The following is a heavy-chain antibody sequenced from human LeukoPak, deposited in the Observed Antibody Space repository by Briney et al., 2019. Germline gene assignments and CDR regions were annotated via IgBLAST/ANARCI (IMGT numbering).Heavy chain of an antibody. D-gene: IGHD2-15*01. CDR1: GYTFTTYA. Sequence: GASVKVSCKASGYTFTTYAMHWVRQAPGQRLEWMGWINAGNGNTKYSQKFQGRVTITRDTSASTAYMELSSLRSEDTAVYYCARGGSPYRYFDYWGQGTLVTVSS. J-gene: IGHJ4*02. CDR3: ARGGSPYRYFDY. V-gene: IGHV1-3*01. CDR2: INAGNGNT.